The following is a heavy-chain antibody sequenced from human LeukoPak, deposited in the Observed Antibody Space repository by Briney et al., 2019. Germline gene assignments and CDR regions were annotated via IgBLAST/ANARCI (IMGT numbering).Heavy chain of an antibody. CDR1: GVSISSSNSY. D-gene: IGHD6-13*01. Sequence: SETLSLTCTVSGVSISSSNSYWGWIRQPPGKGLEWIGSIYYTGNTHYNASLKSRVTISIDTSKNQFSLKLSSVTAADTAVYYCARSWVGIAAAGTFDYWGQGTLVTVSS. J-gene: IGHJ4*02. CDR3: ARSWVGIAAAGTFDY. CDR2: IYYTGNT. V-gene: IGHV4-39*07.